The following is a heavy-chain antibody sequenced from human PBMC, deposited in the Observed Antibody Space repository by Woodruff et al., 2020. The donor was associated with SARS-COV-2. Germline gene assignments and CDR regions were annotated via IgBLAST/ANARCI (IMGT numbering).Heavy chain of an antibody. CDR2: IKQDGSDK. J-gene: IGHJ4*02. V-gene: IGHV3-7*01. CDR3: ARLPGGLIVSDLGY. Sequence: MSWVRQAPGKGLEWVANIKQDGSDKYYVDSVKGRFTISRDNAENSLYLQMNSLRAEDTAVYYCARLPGGLIVSDLGYWGQGT. D-gene: IGHD3-16*02.